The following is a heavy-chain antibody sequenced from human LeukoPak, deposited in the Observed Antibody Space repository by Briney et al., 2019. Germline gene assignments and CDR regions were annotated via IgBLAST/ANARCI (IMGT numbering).Heavy chain of an antibody. CDR2: ISGSGGST. CDR1: GFTFSSYA. Sequence: GGSLRLSCAASGFTFSSYAISWVRQAPGKGLEWVSAISGSGGSTYYADSVKGRFTISRDNSKNTLYLQMNSLRAEDTAVYYCAKDLDIVVVPAAIGYWGQGNLVTVSS. CDR3: AKDLDIVVVPAAIGY. V-gene: IGHV3-23*01. J-gene: IGHJ4*02. D-gene: IGHD2-2*02.